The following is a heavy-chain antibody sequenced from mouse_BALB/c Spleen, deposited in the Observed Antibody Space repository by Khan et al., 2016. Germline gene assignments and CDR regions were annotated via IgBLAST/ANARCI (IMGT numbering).Heavy chain of an antibody. Sequence: QVQLKESGPGLVQPSQSLSITCTVSGFSLTSYGVHWVRQSPGKGLEWLGVIWSGGSTDYNAAFISRLSISKDNSKSQVFFKMNSLQANDTAIYXCARRRNYRYAFAYWGQGTLVTVSA. V-gene: IGHV2-2*02. J-gene: IGHJ3*01. CDR3: ARRRNYRYAFAY. D-gene: IGHD2-14*01. CDR1: GFSLTSYG. CDR2: IWSGGST.